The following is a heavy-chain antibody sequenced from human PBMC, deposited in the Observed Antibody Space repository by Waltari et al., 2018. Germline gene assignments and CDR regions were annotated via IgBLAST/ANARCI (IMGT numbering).Heavy chain of an antibody. CDR2: IYISGNT. CDR3: ARGPGFYYESIKFDY. V-gene: IGHV4-61*02. Sequence: QVQLQESGPGLVKPSQTLSLTCTVSGDSLSGGDYYWSWIRQPAGKGQEWIGRIYISGNTNYNPSLKSRVTISLDTSKNQFSLNLSSVTAADTAVYYCARGPGFYYESIKFDYWGQGTLVTVSS. CDR1: GDSLSGGDYY. D-gene: IGHD3-22*01. J-gene: IGHJ4*02.